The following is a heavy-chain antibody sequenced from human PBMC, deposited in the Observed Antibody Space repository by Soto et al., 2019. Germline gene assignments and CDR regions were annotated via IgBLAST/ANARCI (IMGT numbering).Heavy chain of an antibody. D-gene: IGHD5-18*01. J-gene: IGHJ6*02. CDR2: IYYSGST. Sequence: SETLSLTCTVSGGSISSYYWSWIRQPPGKGLEWIGYIYYSGSTNYNPSLKSRVTISVDTSKNQFSLKLSSVTAADTAVYYCARGNLRGGYSYGYDPSSYYYGMDVWGQGTTVTVSS. CDR1: GGSISSYY. V-gene: IGHV4-59*01. CDR3: ARGNLRGGYSYGYDPSSYYYGMDV.